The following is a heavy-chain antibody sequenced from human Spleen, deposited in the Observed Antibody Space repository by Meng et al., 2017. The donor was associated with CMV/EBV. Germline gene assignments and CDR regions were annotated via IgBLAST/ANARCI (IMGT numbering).Heavy chain of an antibody. CDR3: TRAHPDRITIFGVVMYYYYGMDV. CDR1: GFTFSNAW. J-gene: IGHJ6*02. D-gene: IGHD3-3*01. Sequence: GESLKISCAASGFTFSNAWMSWVRQAPGKGLEWVGFIRSKAYGGTTEYAASVKGRFTISRDDSKSIAYLQMNSLKTEDTAVYYCTRAHPDRITIFGVVMYYYYGMDVWGQGTTVTVSS. V-gene: IGHV3-49*04. CDR2: IRSKAYGGTT.